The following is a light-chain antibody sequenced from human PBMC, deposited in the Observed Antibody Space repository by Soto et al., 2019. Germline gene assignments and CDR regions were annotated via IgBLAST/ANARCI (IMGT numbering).Light chain of an antibody. CDR3: QQYNSYSPEYT. J-gene: IGKJ2*01. V-gene: IGKV1-5*01. Sequence: DIQMTQSPSTLSASVGDRVTITCRASQSISSWLAWYHQKPGKAPKLLIYDASSLESGVPSRFSGSGSGTEFTLTISSLQPDDFATYYCQQYNSYSPEYTFGQGTKLEIK. CDR2: DAS. CDR1: QSISSW.